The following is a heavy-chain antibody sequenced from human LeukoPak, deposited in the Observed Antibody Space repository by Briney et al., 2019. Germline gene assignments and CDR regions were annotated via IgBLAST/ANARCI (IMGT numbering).Heavy chain of an antibody. Sequence: GASVKVSCKASGGTFSSYTISWVRQAPGQGLEWMGRIIPILGIANYAQKFQGRVTITADKSTSTAYMELSRLRSDDTAVYYCARGDDILTDVADVWGKGTTVTVSS. V-gene: IGHV1-69*02. J-gene: IGHJ6*04. D-gene: IGHD3-9*01. CDR2: IIPILGIA. CDR1: GGTFSSYT. CDR3: ARGDDILTDVADV.